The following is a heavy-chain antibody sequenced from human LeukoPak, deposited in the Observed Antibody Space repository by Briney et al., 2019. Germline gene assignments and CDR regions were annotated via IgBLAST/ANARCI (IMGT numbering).Heavy chain of an antibody. Sequence: GGSLRLSCAASGFTFSNYAMRWVRQAPGKGLEWVSGISGSGDSTYYADSVKGRFTISRDNSKNTLYLQMNSLRAEDTAVYYCAKVGYGDYPYYYYYYMDVWGKGTTVTVSS. V-gene: IGHV3-23*01. D-gene: IGHD4-17*01. CDR2: ISGSGDST. CDR3: AKVGYGDYPYYYYYYMDV. CDR1: GFTFSNYA. J-gene: IGHJ6*03.